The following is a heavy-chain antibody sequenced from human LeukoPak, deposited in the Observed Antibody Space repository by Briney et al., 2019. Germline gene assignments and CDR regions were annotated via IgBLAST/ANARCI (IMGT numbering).Heavy chain of an antibody. CDR2: ISAYNGNT. J-gene: IGHJ4*02. CDR1: GYTFTSYG. CDR3: ARGARIAVAGTTPFPYFDY. D-gene: IGHD6-19*01. V-gene: IGHV1-18*01. Sequence: ASVKVSCKASGYTFTSYGISWVRQAPGQGLEWMGWISAYNGNTNYAQKLQGRVTMTTDTSTSTAYMELGSLRSDDTAVYYCARGARIAVAGTTPFPYFDYWGQGTLVTVSS.